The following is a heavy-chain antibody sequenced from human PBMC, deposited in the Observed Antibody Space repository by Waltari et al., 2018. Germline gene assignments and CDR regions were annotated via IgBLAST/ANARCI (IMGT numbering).Heavy chain of an antibody. Sequence: QVQLVQSGAEVKKPGASVKVSCKASGYTFTGYYMHWVRQAPGHGLEWMGWINPNSGGTNYAQKFQGRVTMTRDTSISTAYMELSRLRSDDTAVYYCARAGLLWFGELRSSNWFDPWGQGTLVTVSS. CDR3: ARAGLLWFGELRSSNWFDP. D-gene: IGHD3-10*01. J-gene: IGHJ5*02. CDR1: GYTFTGYY. CDR2: INPNSGGT. V-gene: IGHV1-2*02.